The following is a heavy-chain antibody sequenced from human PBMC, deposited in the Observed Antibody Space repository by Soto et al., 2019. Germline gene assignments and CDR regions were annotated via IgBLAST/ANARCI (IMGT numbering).Heavy chain of an antibody. J-gene: IGHJ3*02. D-gene: IGHD5-12*01. Sequence: QEHLVESGGGVVQPGGSLTLSCTASGFPFSSYTMHWLRRAPGKGLEWVGIISFDGSSKYYADWLKGRIVISRDNSKNTLNLQMNSLRAEDTALYYCAKDAQDAWVATIRGDAFDMWGRGTMVTVSS. CDR3: AKDAQDAWVATIRGDAFDM. V-gene: IGHV3-30*09. CDR1: GFPFSSYT. CDR2: ISFDGSSK.